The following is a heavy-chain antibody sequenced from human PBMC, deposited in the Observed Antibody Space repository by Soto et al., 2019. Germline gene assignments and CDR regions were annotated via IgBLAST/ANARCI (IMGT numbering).Heavy chain of an antibody. Sequence: GESLKISCKGSGYNFASYWIGWVRQTPGKGLEWMGSVYPGDSDIRYSPSFQGQVSISPDKSLGTAFLPWRRLKASDTAIYYCASQLREPWLALASDAFDIWGQGTMVTVSS. CDR1: GYNFASYW. CDR3: ASQLREPWLALASDAFDI. J-gene: IGHJ3*02. V-gene: IGHV5-51*01. D-gene: IGHD6-19*01. CDR2: VYPGDSDI.